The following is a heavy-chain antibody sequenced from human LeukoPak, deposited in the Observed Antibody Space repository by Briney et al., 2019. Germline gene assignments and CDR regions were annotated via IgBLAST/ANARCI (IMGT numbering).Heavy chain of an antibody. V-gene: IGHV1-69*04. J-gene: IGHJ4*02. D-gene: IGHD3-16*02. CDR2: IIPVLGIE. CDR1: GYAFTSYD. Sequence: SVKVSCKASGYAFTSYDINWVRQAPGQGLEWVGRIIPVLGIENYAQKFQGRVTISADQSTSTAYMDLSSLRSEDTAVYYCARGSRKITFGGVIWDFFDYWGQGSLVTVSS. CDR3: ARGSRKITFGGVIWDFFDY.